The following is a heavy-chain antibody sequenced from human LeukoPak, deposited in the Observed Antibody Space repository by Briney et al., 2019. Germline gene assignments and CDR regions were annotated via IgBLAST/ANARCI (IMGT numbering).Heavy chain of an antibody. D-gene: IGHD3-10*01. CDR3: ARASMVRGVDYYYYYYMDV. CDR2: MNPNSGNT. V-gene: IGHV1-8*03. J-gene: IGHJ6*03. CDR1: GYTFTSYD. Sequence: ASVKVSCKASGYTFTSYDINWVRQATGQGLEWMGWMNPNSGNTGYAQKFQGRVTITRNTSISTAYMELSSLRSEDTAVYYCARASMVRGVDYYYYYYMDVWGKGTTVTISS.